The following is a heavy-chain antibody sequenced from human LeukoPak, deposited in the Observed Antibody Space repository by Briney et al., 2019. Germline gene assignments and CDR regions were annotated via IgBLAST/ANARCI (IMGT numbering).Heavy chain of an antibody. CDR1: AFTFSNYA. D-gene: IGHD3-22*01. CDR2: IGSRGEDA. V-gene: IGHV3-23*01. Sequence: PGGSLRLSCAASAFTFSNYAMVWVRQAPGKGLEWVSVIGSRGEDADYADSVRGRFTISRDNSKNTLYLQMNSLRAEDTAVYYCAKSPTGTMTTIDYWGQGTLVTVSS. J-gene: IGHJ4*02. CDR3: AKSPTGTMTTIDY.